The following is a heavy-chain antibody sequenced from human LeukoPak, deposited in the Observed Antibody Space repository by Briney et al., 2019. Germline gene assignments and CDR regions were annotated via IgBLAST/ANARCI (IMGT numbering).Heavy chain of an antibody. V-gene: IGHV3-49*04. CDR1: GFTFGDYA. CDR3: TRDPTYSYGYDYFDY. CDR2: IRSKGYGGTT. Sequence: PGGSLRLSCTASGFTFGDYAMSWVRQAPGKGLEWVGFIRSKGYGGTTEYAASVKGRFTISRDESKSIAYLQMNSLKTEDTAVYYCTRDPTYSYGYDYFDYWGQGTLVTVSS. J-gene: IGHJ4*02. D-gene: IGHD5-18*01.